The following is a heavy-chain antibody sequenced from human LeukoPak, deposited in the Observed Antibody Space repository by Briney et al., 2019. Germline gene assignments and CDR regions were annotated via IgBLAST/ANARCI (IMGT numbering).Heavy chain of an antibody. CDR2: INHSGST. D-gene: IGHD2-2*01. J-gene: IGHJ5*02. Sequence: SETLSLTCAVYGGSFSGYYWSWIRQPPGKGLEWIGEINHSGSTNYNPSLKSRVTISVDTSKNQFSLKLSSVTAADTAVYYCARGLYCSSTSCSSWFDPWGQGTLVTASS. V-gene: IGHV4-34*01. CDR1: GGSFSGYY. CDR3: ARGLYCSSTSCSSWFDP.